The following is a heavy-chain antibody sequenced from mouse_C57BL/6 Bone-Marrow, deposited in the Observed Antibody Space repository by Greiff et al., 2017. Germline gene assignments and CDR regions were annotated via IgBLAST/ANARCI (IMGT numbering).Heavy chain of an antibody. CDR3: ALTGIPFAY. CDR1: GYTFTSYW. CDR2: IDPSDSYT. J-gene: IGHJ3*01. D-gene: IGHD4-1*01. V-gene: IGHV1-69*01. Sequence: VQLQQPGAELVMPGASVKLSCKASGYTFTSYWMHWVKQRPGQGLEWIGEIDPSDSYTNYNQKFKGKSTLTVDKSSSTAYMQLSSLTSEDSAVYYCALTGIPFAYWGQGTLVTVSA.